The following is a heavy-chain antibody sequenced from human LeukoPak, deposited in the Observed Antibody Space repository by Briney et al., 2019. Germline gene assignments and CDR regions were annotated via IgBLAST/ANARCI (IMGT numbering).Heavy chain of an antibody. CDR2: ISWNSGSI. D-gene: IGHD2-15*01. J-gene: IGHJ4*02. CDR1: GFTFDDYA. V-gene: IGHV3-9*01. CDR3: AKGLGYCSGGSCSPFDY. Sequence: GRSLRLSCAASGFTFDDYAMHWVRQAPGKGLEWVSGISWNSGSIGYADSVKGRFTISRDNAKNSLYLQINSLRAEDTALYYCAKGLGYCSGGSCSPFDYWGQGTLVTVFS.